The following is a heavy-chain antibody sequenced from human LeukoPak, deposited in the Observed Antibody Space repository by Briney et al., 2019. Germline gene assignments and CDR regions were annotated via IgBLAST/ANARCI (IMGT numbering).Heavy chain of an antibody. CDR1: GFTFNSYN. Sequence: PGGSLRLSCAASGFTFNSYNMNWVRQAPGKGLEWVSSISSSSSYIYYADSVKGRFTISRDNAKNSLYLQMNSLRAEDTGVYYCARRVAVADNYFDYWGQGTLVTVSS. CDR2: ISSSSSYI. CDR3: ARRVAVADNYFDY. J-gene: IGHJ4*02. V-gene: IGHV3-21*01. D-gene: IGHD6-19*01.